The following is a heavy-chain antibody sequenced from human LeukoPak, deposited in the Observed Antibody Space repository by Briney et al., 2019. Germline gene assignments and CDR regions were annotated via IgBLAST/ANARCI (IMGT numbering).Heavy chain of an antibody. Sequence: GGSLRLSCAASGFTFSTYWMSWVRQAPGKGLEWVSSISSSGSYIYYADSVKGRFTFSRDNAKNSLYLQMDSLRAEDTAVYYCARSRSGLVLDYWGQGTLVTVSS. D-gene: IGHD3-22*01. V-gene: IGHV3-21*01. CDR1: GFTFSTYW. CDR2: ISSSGSYI. J-gene: IGHJ4*02. CDR3: ARSRSGLVLDY.